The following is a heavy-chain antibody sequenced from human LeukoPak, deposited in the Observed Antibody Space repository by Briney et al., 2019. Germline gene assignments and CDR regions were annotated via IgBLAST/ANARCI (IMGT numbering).Heavy chain of an antibody. J-gene: IGHJ4*02. D-gene: IGHD3-22*01. CDR3: ARDGYYYDSSGYYEKMYYFDY. V-gene: IGHV4-4*07. CDR2: IYTSGST. CDR1: GGSISSYY. Sequence: PSETLSLTCTVSGGSISSYYWSWIRQPAGKGLEWIGRIYTSGSTNYNTSLKSRVTMSVDTSKNQFSLKLSSVTAADTAVYYCARDGYYYDSSGYYEKMYYFDYWGQGTLVTVSS.